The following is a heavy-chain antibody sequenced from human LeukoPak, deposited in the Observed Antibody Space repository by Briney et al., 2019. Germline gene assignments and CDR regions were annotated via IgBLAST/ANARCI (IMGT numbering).Heavy chain of an antibody. CDR2: ISYDGSNK. D-gene: IGHD6-19*01. V-gene: IGHV3-30*18. Sequence: PGGSLRLSCAASGFTFSSYGMHWVRQAPGKGLEWVAVISYDGSNKYYADSVKGRFTISRDNSKNTLYLQMNSLRAEDTAVYYCAKDLLKPYSGGWWGAFDYWGQGTLVTVSS. CDR3: AKDLLKPYSGGWWGAFDY. J-gene: IGHJ4*02. CDR1: GFTFSSYG.